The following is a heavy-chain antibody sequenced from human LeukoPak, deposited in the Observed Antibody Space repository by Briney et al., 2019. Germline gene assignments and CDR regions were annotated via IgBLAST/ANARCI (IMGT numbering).Heavy chain of an antibody. V-gene: IGHV3-48*03. CDR2: ISSSGSTV. J-gene: IGHJ3*02. CDR3: AREPGATAAFDI. Sequence: EGSLRLSCAASGFTFSSYEMNWVRQAPGKGLEWVSYISSSGSTVYYADSVKGRFTISRDNAKNSLYLQINSLRAEDTAVYYCAREPGATAAFDIWGQGTMVTVSS. CDR1: GFTFSSYE. D-gene: IGHD1-26*01.